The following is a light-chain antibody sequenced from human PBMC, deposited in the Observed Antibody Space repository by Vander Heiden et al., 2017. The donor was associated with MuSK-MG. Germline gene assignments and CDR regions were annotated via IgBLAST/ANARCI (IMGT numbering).Light chain of an antibody. CDR2: AAS. V-gene: IGKV1-17*01. CDR3: LQHNSYPRVT. Sequence: DSQMTESPSSLSASVGDRVTITCRASQGISNDLGWYQHKPGKAPKRLIYAASSLHSAVPSRFSGSGYGTDFTLTISRRQPEDFAPYYCLQHNSYPRVTFGPGTKVDIK. CDR1: QGISND. J-gene: IGKJ3*01.